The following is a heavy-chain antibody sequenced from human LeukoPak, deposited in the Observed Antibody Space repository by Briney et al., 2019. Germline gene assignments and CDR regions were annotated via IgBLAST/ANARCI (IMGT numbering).Heavy chain of an antibody. CDR2: IYYSGST. CDR1: GGSISSHY. D-gene: IGHD3-22*01. V-gene: IGHV4-59*11. CDR3: ARARTQGYYDSSGYYWVSYFDY. J-gene: IGHJ4*02. Sequence: SETLSLTCTVSGGSISSHYWSWIRQPPGKGLEWIGYIYYSGSTNYNPSLKSRVTISVDTSKNQFSLKLSSVTAADTAVYYCARARTQGYYDSSGYYWVSYFDYWGQGTLVTVSS.